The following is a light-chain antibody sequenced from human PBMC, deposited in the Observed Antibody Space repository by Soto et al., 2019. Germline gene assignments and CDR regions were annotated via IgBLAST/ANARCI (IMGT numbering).Light chain of an antibody. CDR1: QGITNW. CDR2: AAS. CDR3: QQYNSFAWT. Sequence: DIQMTQSPSSVSASVGDRVTITCRASQGITNWLAWYQQKPGKAPKLLIYAASGLPSGVPSRFSGSGSGPEFTLTISSLQPDDFGTYYCQQYNSFAWTFGQGTKVDIK. V-gene: IGKV1-12*01. J-gene: IGKJ1*01.